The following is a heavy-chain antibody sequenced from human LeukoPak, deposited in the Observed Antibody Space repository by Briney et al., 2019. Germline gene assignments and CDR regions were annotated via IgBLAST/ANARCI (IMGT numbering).Heavy chain of an antibody. J-gene: IGHJ4*02. Sequence: GGSLRLSCAASGFTFSSFGMHWVRQAPGKGLEWVAVIWYDGSNKYYADSVKGRFTISRDNSKNTLYLQMNSLRAEDTAVYYCARDRIDLRYCRGGSCYLDYWGQGTLVTVSS. CDR3: ARDRIDLRYCRGGSCYLDY. CDR2: IWYDGSNK. CDR1: GFTFSSFG. V-gene: IGHV3-33*01. D-gene: IGHD2-15*01.